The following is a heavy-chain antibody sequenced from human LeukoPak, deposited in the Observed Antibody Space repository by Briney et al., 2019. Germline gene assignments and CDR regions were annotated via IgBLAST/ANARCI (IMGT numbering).Heavy chain of an antibody. J-gene: IGHJ4*02. CDR3: ATKNGHVLNFDY. CDR1: GYTLTELS. CDR2: FDPEDGET. D-gene: IGHD6-6*01. Sequence: ASVKVSFKVSGYTLTELSMHWVRQAPGKGLEWMGGFDPEDGETIYAQKFQGRVTMTEDTSTDTAYMELSSVRSEDAAVYYCATKNGHVLNFDYWGQGTLVTVSS. V-gene: IGHV1-24*01.